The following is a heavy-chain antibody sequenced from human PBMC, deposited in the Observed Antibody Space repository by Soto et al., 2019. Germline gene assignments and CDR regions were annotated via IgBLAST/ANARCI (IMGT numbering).Heavy chain of an antibody. D-gene: IGHD3-10*02. J-gene: IGHJ5*02. V-gene: IGHV1-3*01. Sequence: XLVKGSCNPAGYTFSGYAMSLGRQTTGQRLEWMGWVNACNGNTKYSQKFQVRVTITRDTSASTAYMELSSLRSEHTAVYYCARDMSLSPKIPTWFDTSGQGTLLTLSS. CDR3: ARDMSLSPKIPTWFDT. CDR2: VNACNGNT. CDR1: GYTFSGYA.